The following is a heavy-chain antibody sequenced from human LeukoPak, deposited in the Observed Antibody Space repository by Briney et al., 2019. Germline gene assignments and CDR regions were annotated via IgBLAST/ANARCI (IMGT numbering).Heavy chain of an antibody. Sequence: ASEKVSCKASGYTFTGYYMHWVRQAPGQGLEWMGRINPNSGGTNYAQKFQGRVTMTRDTSISTAYMELSRLRSDDTAVYYCAIGGLRLGDWFDPWGQGTLVTVSS. CDR2: INPNSGGT. V-gene: IGHV1-2*06. CDR1: GYTFTGYY. J-gene: IGHJ5*02. D-gene: IGHD5-12*01. CDR3: AIGGLRLGDWFDP.